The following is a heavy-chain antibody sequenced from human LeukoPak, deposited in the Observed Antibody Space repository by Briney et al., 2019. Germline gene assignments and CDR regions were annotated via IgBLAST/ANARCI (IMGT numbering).Heavy chain of an antibody. Sequence: PSETLSLTCAVYGGSFRGYYWSWIRQPPGKGLEWIGEINHSGSTNYNPSLKSRVTISVDTSKNQFSLKLSSVTAADTAVYYCARVSIARRIFGGAGMDVWGQGTTVTVSS. D-gene: IGHD3-3*01. J-gene: IGHJ6*02. CDR3: ARVSIARRIFGGAGMDV. CDR1: GGSFRGYY. V-gene: IGHV4-34*01. CDR2: INHSGST.